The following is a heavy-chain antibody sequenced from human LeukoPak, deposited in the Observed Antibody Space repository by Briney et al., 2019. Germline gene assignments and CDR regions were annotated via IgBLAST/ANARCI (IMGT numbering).Heavy chain of an antibody. CDR3: ARDSSSWYDYLYMDV. Sequence: SVKVSCKASGGTFSSYAISWVRQAPGQGLEWMGRIIPIFGTANYAQKFQGRVTITTDESTSTAYMELSSLRSEDTAVYYCARDSSSWYDYLYMDVWGKGTTVTVSS. V-gene: IGHV1-69*05. CDR2: IIPIFGTA. D-gene: IGHD6-13*01. J-gene: IGHJ6*03. CDR1: GGTFSSYA.